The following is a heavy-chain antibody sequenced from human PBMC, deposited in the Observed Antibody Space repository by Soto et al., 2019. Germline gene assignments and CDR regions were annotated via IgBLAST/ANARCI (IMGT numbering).Heavy chain of an antibody. CDR3: ARSSPGVPAAPFDY. D-gene: IGHD2-2*01. Sequence: ASVKVSCKASGGTFSSYAISWVRQAPGQGLEWMGGIIPIFGTANYAQKFQGRVTITADKSTSTAYMELSSLRSEDTAVYYSARSSPGVPAAPFDYWGQGTLVTVSS. CDR1: GGTFSSYA. V-gene: IGHV1-69*06. CDR2: IIPIFGTA. J-gene: IGHJ4*02.